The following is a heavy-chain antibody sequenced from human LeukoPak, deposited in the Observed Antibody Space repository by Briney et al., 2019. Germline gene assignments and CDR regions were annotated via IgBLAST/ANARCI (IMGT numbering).Heavy chain of an antibody. V-gene: IGHV1-69*13. CDR3: ARDMRVGGSYYQGN. CDR1: GGTFSSYA. D-gene: IGHD1-26*01. CDR2: ISPTFGTA. J-gene: IGHJ4*02. Sequence: ASVKVSCKASGGTFSSYAISWVRQAPGQGLEWMGGISPTFGTANYAQKFQDRVTVTADESTSRAYMELSSLRSEDTAVYYCARDMRVGGSYYQGNWGQGTLVTVSS.